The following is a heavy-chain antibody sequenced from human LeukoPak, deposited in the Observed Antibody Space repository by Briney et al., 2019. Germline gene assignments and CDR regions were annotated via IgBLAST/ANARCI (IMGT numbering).Heavy chain of an antibody. J-gene: IGHJ4*02. CDR1: GYSFTSYW. D-gene: IGHD6-13*01. CDR3: ARVLQDQGGIAAADSLDY. V-gene: IGHV5-51*01. CDR2: IYPGDSDT. Sequence: GESLKISCKGSGYSFTSYWIGWVRQMPGKGLEWMGIIYPGDSDTRYSPSFQGQVTISADKSISTAYLQWSSLKASDTAMYYCARVLQDQGGIAAADSLDYWGQGTLVTVSS.